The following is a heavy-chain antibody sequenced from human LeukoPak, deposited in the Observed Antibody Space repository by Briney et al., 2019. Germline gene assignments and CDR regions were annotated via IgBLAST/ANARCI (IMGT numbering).Heavy chain of an antibody. CDR3: ARDRGGAAAY. CDR2: ISTSSSST. CDR1: GFTSSDYY. J-gene: IGHJ4*02. Sequence: GGSLRLSCAASGFTSSDYYMSWIRQAPGKGLEWVSYISTSSSSTNYADPVKGRFTISRDNAKNSLFLQMNSLRAEDTAVYYCARDRGGAAAYWGQGTLVTVSS. V-gene: IGHV3-11*05. D-gene: IGHD3-16*01.